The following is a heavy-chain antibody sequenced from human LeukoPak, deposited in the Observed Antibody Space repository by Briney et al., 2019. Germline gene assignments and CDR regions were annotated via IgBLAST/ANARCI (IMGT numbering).Heavy chain of an antibody. D-gene: IGHD2-2*01. Sequence: GGSLRLSCAAFGFTFSSYGMHWVRQAPGKGLEWVAAISYDGSDKYYADSVKGRFTISKDNSKNTLSLQMNSLRAEDTAVFFCAKDLRYCSGTSCYEASGMDVWGQGTTVTVSS. CDR2: ISYDGSDK. V-gene: IGHV3-30*18. CDR1: GFTFSSYG. CDR3: AKDLRYCSGTSCYEASGMDV. J-gene: IGHJ6*02.